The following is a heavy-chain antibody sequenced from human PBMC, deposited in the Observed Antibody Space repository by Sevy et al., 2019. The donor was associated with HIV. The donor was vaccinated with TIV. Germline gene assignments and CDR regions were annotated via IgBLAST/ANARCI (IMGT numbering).Heavy chain of an antibody. CDR3: TTSFGVIAGDDFDY. D-gene: IGHD3-3*01. J-gene: IGHJ4*01. CDR2: INQDGGAK. CDR1: AFTLSTTW. V-gene: IGHV3-7*01. Sequence: GGSLRLSCAASAFTLSTTWMTWVRQAPGKGLEWVANINQDGGAKYYVDSVKGRFTISRDNTKNSLYLQMRSLRVEDTAVYYCTTSFGVIAGDDFDYWGQGTLVTVSS.